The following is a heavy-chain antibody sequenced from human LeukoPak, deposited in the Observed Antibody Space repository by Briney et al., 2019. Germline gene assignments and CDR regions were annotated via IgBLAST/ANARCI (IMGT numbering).Heavy chain of an antibody. V-gene: IGHV3-7*03. CDR1: GLTFSSSW. CDR2: INPDGNKK. CDR3: ANARDYDFWSGYRYPNWFDP. Sequence: GGSLRLSCAVSGLTFSSSWMDWVRQAPGKGLEWVASINPDGNKKYSADSVKGRFTISRDNSKNTLYLQMNSLRAEDTAVYYCANARDYDFWSGYRYPNWFDPWGQGTLVTVSS. J-gene: IGHJ5*02. D-gene: IGHD3-3*01.